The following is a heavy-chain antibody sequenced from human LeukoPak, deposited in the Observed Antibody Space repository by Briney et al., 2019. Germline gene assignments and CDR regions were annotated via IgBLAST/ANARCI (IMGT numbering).Heavy chain of an antibody. J-gene: IGHJ1*01. CDR1: GFTFSIHG. V-gene: IGHV3-23*01. D-gene: IGHD3-22*01. Sequence: GGSLRLSCAASGFTFSIHGMNWVRQGPGKGLEWVSGITGSGGSTYYADSAKGRFTISRDNSKNTVYLQMNSLRAEDTAVYYCARDLSLIALTDWGQGTLDTVSS. CDR3: ARDLSLIALTD. CDR2: ITGSGGST.